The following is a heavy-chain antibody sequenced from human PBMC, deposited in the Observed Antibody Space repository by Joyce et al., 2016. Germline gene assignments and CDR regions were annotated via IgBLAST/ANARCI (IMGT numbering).Heavy chain of an antibody. D-gene: IGHD6-13*01. Sequence: QVQLVQSGAEVKKPGASVKASCKSSGDTFTGDYIHWVRQAPGQGLEWMGRINPNSGGTDNAQKFQGRVTMTRDTSLSTAYMELSRLRSDDTAVYFCARATTSAGPAYWGQGTLVTVSS. CDR2: INPNSGGT. J-gene: IGHJ4*02. V-gene: IGHV1-2*06. CDR3: ARATTSAGPAY. CDR1: GDTFTGDY.